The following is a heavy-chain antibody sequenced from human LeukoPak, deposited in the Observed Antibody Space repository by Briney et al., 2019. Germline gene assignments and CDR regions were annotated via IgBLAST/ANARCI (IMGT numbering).Heavy chain of an antibody. J-gene: IGHJ5*02. V-gene: IGHV4-38-2*02. CDR1: GYSIRSGYY. D-gene: IGHD3-10*01. CDR2: IYHSGST. Sequence: PSETLSLTCIVSGYSIRSGYYWGWIRQPPGKGLEWIGSIYHSGSTYHNPSLKSRVTISVDTSKNQFSLKLSSVTAADTAVYYCARVHGSGKGWFDPWGQGTLVTVSS. CDR3: ARVHGSGKGWFDP.